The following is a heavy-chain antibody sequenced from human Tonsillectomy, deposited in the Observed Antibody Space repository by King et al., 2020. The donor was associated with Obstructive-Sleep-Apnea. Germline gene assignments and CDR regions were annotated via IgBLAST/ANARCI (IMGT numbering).Heavy chain of an antibody. Sequence: VQLVESGGGLVQPGGSLRLSCAASGFTFSSYVMHWVRQATGKGLEWVSAIGNAGDTNYPGSLKGRFTISRENAKNSLFLQMNSLRAGDTAVFYCARVGYDSSGYLYWYFDLWGRGTLVTVSS. CDR1: GFTFSSYV. CDR3: ARVGYDSSGYLYWYFDL. J-gene: IGHJ2*01. D-gene: IGHD3-22*01. CDR2: IGNAGDT. V-gene: IGHV3-13*01.